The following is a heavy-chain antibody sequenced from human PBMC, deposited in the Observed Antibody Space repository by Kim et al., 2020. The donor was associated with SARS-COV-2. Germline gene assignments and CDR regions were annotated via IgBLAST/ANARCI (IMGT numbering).Heavy chain of an antibody. J-gene: IGHJ4*02. CDR1: GYTFTGYY. CDR3: APTYYYDSSGYYQFDY. CDR2: INPNSGGT. Sequence: ASVKVSCKASGYTFTGYYMHWVRQAPGQGLEWMGRINPNSGGTNYAQKFQGRVTMTRDTSISTAYMELSRLRSDDTAVYYCAPTYYYDSSGYYQFDYWGQGTLVTVSS. V-gene: IGHV1-2*06. D-gene: IGHD3-22*01.